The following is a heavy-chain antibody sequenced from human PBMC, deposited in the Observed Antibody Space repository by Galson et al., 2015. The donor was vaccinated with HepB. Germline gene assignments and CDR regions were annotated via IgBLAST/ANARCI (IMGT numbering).Heavy chain of an antibody. CDR1: GFSLSTSGMC. CDR2: IDWDDDK. V-gene: IGHV2-70*11. Sequence: PALVKPTQTLTLTCTFSGFSLSTSGMCIYWIRQPPGKALECLARIDWDDDKYYTTSLRTRLTISKDASRNQVVLTMTNMDPVDTGSYFCVTCSFDYWGQGTPVTVSS. J-gene: IGHJ4*02. CDR3: VTCSFDY. D-gene: IGHD2-15*01.